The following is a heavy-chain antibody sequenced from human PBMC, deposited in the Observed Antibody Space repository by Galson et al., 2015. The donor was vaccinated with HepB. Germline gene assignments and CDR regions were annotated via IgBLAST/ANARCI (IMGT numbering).Heavy chain of an antibody. Sequence: SLRLSCAASGLSFPSHGMHWVRQAAGKGLEWVALIWFDGSKTYYVDSVKDRFTISRDNSKNIVYLEMNSLRVEDTAVYFCARRLGDDSAREIWGQGIVVTVCS. D-gene: IGHD3-10*01. CDR2: IWFDGSKT. CDR1: GLSFPSHG. J-gene: IGHJ4*02. CDR3: ARRLGDDSAREI. V-gene: IGHV3-33*01.